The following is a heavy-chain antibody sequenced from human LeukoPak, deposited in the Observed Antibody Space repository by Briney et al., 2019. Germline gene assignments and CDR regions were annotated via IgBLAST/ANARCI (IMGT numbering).Heavy chain of an antibody. Sequence: GGSLRLSCSPSGFTFNSYAMRWVRQAPGKSLEWLSGSFDNGESTSYANFAKGRFTISRDNSNNTLYLQMHSLRAEDTAVYYCAKLGGQELHNYYVAVCGKGTTVAVSS. J-gene: IGHJ6*03. CDR3: AKLGGQELHNYYVAV. V-gene: IGHV3-23*01. CDR2: SFDNGEST. D-gene: IGHD3-16*01. CDR1: GFTFNSYA.